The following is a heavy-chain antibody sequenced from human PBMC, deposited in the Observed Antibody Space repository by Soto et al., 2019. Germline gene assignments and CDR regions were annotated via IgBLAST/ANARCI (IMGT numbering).Heavy chain of an antibody. CDR1: GYTFTSYC. V-gene: IGHV1-2*02. CDR3: ARNYYDSSDRDYLDY. CDR2: INPITGGT. J-gene: IGHJ4*02. Sequence: ASVKVSCNASGYTFTSYCIHWVRQAPGQGLEWMGWINPITGGTNYAPKFQGRVTMTRDTSITTAYMELSRLRSDDTAVYYCARNYYDSSDRDYLDYWGQGTPVTVSS. D-gene: IGHD3-22*01.